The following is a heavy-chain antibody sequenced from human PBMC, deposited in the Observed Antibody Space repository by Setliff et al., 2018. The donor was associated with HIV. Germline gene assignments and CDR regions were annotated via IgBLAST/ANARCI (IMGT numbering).Heavy chain of an antibody. CDR1: GGSFSGYY. CDR3: ARSLWLGDIQH. D-gene: IGHD2-21*01. CDR2: IFDSENN. Sequence: SETLSLTCAVYGGSFSGYYWSWIRQPPGKGLEWIGNIFDSENNNYNPSLKSRVSMSVDTSKNQFSLKLSSVTAADTAVYYCARSLWLGDIQHWGQGTLVTVSS. J-gene: IGHJ1*01. V-gene: IGHV4-34*12.